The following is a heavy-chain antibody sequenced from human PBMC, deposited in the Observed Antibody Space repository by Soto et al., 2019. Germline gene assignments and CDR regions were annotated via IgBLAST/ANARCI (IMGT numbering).Heavy chain of an antibody. V-gene: IGHV1-69*13. CDR3: ARERGRYCSSTSCSTRWHAFDI. J-gene: IGHJ3*02. CDR2: IIPIFGTA. Sequence: SVKVSCKASGGTFSSYAISWVRQAPGQGLEWMGGIIPIFGTANYAQKFQGRVTITADESTSTAYMELSSLRSEDTAVYYCARERGRYCSSTSCSTRWHAFDIWGQGTMVTVSS. CDR1: GGTFSSYA. D-gene: IGHD2-2*01.